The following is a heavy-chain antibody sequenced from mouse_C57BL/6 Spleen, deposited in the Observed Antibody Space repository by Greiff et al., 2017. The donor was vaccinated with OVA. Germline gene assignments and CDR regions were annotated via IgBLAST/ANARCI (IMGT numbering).Heavy chain of an antibody. CDR1: GYTFTSYW. V-gene: IGHV1-64*01. Sequence: QVQLKQPGAELVKPGASVKLSCKASGYTFTSYWMHWVKQRPGQGLEWIGMIHPNSGSTNYNEKFKSKATLTVDKSSSTAYMQLSSLTSEDSAVYYCASYVYYAMDYWGQGTSVTVSS. CDR2: IHPNSGST. CDR3: ASYVYYAMDY. D-gene: IGHD2-12*01. J-gene: IGHJ4*01.